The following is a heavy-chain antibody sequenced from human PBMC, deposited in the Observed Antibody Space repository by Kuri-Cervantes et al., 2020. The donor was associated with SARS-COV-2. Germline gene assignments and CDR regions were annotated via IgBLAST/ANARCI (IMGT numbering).Heavy chain of an antibody. J-gene: IGHJ4*02. Sequence: GGSLRLSCAASGLTFSRSWMLWVRQAPGKGLVWVSRINSDGSVTSYPDSVEGRFTISRDNSKNTLYLQMNSLRAEDTAVYYCAKFYRDIVVVPAARGFYFDYWGQGTLVTVSS. CDR2: INSDGSVT. V-gene: IGHV3-74*01. CDR3: AKFYRDIVVVPAARGFYFDY. CDR1: GLTFSRSW. D-gene: IGHD2-2*01.